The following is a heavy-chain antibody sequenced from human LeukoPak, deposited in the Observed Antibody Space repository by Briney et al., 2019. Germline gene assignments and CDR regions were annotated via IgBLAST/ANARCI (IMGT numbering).Heavy chain of an antibody. J-gene: IGHJ4*02. CDR3: AKVFRKDGDFHLFDY. Sequence: GGSLRLSCAASGFTFSTYAMSWVRQTPGKGLEWVSTIGSGTQVYYADSVKGRFTMSRDDSKSTLYLQMNSLRAEDTAVYYCAKVFRKDGDFHLFDYWGQGTLVTVSS. D-gene: IGHD4-17*01. CDR1: GFTFSTYA. CDR2: IGSGTQV. V-gene: IGHV3-23*01.